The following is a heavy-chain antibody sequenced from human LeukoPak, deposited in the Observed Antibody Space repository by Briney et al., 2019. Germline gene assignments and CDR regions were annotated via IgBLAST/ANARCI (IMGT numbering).Heavy chain of an antibody. J-gene: IGHJ6*03. CDR3: ARGFYGVPGYYYYYYMDV. CDR1: GGTFSSYA. CDR2: IIPIFGTA. D-gene: IGHD4-17*01. Sequence: SVKVSCKASGGTFSSYAISWVRQAPGQGLEWMGGIIPIFGTANYAQKFQGRVTITADESTSTAYMELSSLRSEDTAVYYCARGFYGVPGYYYYYYMDVWGKGTTVTVSS. V-gene: IGHV1-69*13.